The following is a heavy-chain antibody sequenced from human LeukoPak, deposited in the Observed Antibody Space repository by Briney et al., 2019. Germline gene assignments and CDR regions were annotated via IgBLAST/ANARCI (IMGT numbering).Heavy chain of an antibody. D-gene: IGHD3-16*01. CDR1: GYTFTGYY. V-gene: IGHV1-2*02. J-gene: IGHJ4*02. Sequence: GASVKVSCKASGYTFTGYYMHWVRQAPGQGLEWMGWINPNSGGTNYAQKFQGRVTMTRDTSISTAYMELSRLRSDDTAVYYCARDLYAYVWGSYNDYWGQGTLVTVSS. CDR3: ARDLYAYVWGSYNDY. CDR2: INPNSGGT.